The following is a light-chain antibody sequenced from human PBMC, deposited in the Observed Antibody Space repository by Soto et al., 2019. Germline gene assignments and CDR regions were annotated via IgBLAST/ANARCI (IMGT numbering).Light chain of an antibody. CDR1: SSDAGSYNY. CDR2: DVS. Sequence: QSALTQPASVSGSPGQSITISCTGTSSDAGSYNYVSWYQQHPGKAPKLMIYDVSSRPSGVSDRFSGSKSGNTASLTISGLQAEDEADYYCSSHTTRDATVFGTGTKVTVL. J-gene: IGLJ1*01. CDR3: SSHTTRDATV. V-gene: IGLV2-14*03.